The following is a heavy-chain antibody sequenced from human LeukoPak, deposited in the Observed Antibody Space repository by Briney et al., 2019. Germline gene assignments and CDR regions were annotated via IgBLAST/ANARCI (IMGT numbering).Heavy chain of an antibody. CDR3: AKDMGLDY. CDR2: ISWNSGSI. J-gene: IGHJ4*02. V-gene: IGHV3-9*01. Sequence: PGGSLRLSCAASGFTFDDYAMHWVRQAPGKGLEWVSGISWNSGSIGYADSLKGRFTISRDNAKNSLYLQMNTLRAEDTALYYCAKDMGLDYWSQGTLVTVSS. CDR1: GFTFDDYA.